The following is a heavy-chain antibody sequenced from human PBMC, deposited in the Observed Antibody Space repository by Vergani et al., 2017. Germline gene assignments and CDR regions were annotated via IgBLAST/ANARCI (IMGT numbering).Heavy chain of an antibody. D-gene: IGHD2-15*01. J-gene: IGHJ4*02. V-gene: IGHV4-59*01. CDR1: GGSISSYY. CDR3: ARGTNCSGGSCYVDY. Sequence: QVQLQESGPGLVKPSETLSLTCTVSGGSISSYYWSWIRQPPGKGLEWIGYIYYSGSTNYNPSLKSRVTRSVDTSKNQFSLKLSSVTAADTAVYYCARGTNCSGGSCYVDYWGQGTLVTVSS. CDR2: IYYSGST.